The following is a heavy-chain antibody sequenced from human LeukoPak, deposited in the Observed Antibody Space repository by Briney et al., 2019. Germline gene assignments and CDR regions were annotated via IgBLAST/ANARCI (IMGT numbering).Heavy chain of an antibody. CDR2: ISGSGIST. CDR1: GFTFSDYG. D-gene: IGHD3-22*01. Sequence: PGRSLRLSCAAAGFTFSDYGMNWVRQAPGKGLEWVSGISGSGISTYYADSVKGRFTISRDNSKNTLYLQMNSLRVEDTAVYYCAKSWNYYDSSGDDALDIWGQGTMVTVSS. J-gene: IGHJ3*02. V-gene: IGHV3-23*01. CDR3: AKSWNYYDSSGDDALDI.